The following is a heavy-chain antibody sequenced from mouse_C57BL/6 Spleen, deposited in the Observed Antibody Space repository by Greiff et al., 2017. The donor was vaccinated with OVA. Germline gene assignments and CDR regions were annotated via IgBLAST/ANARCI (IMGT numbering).Heavy chain of an antibody. Sequence: EVQVVESGGDLVKPGGSLKLSCAASGFTFSSYGMSWVRQTPDKRLEWVATISSGGSYTYYPDSVKGRFTISRDNAKNTLYLQMSSLKSEDTAMYYCARDLLTGYYFDYWGQGTTLTVSS. J-gene: IGHJ2*01. V-gene: IGHV5-6*01. CDR1: GFTFSSYG. D-gene: IGHD4-1*01. CDR3: ARDLLTGYYFDY. CDR2: ISSGGSYT.